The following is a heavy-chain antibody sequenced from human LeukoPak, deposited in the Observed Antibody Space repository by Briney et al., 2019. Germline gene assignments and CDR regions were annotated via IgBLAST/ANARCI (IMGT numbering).Heavy chain of an antibody. Sequence: GSLRLSCAASGFTFSNYGMHWVRQAPGKGLEWVSLISWDGGSTYYADSVKGRFTISRDNSKNSLYLQMNSLRTEDTALCYCAKALKGGSSSGWSETGFWYYYYYMDVWGKGTTVTVSS. CDR3: AKALKGGSSSGWSETGFWYYYYYMDV. J-gene: IGHJ6*03. CDR1: GFTFSNYG. V-gene: IGHV3-43*01. D-gene: IGHD6-19*01. CDR2: ISWDGGST.